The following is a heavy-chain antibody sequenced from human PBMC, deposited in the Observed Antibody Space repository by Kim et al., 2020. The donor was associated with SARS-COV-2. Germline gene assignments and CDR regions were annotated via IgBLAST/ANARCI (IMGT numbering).Heavy chain of an antibody. CDR3: ARGGGWELLAKMDY. CDR1: GYTFTSYA. Sequence: ASVKVSCKASGYTFTSYAMHWVRQAPGQRLEWMGWINAGNGNSKYSQKFQGRVTITRDTSASTAYMELSSLRSEDTAVYYCARGGGWELLAKMDYWGQGTLVTVSS. V-gene: IGHV1-3*01. J-gene: IGHJ4*02. D-gene: IGHD1-26*01. CDR2: INAGNGNS.